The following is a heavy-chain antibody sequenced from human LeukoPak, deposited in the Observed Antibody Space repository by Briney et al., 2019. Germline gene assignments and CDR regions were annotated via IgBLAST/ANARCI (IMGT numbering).Heavy chain of an antibody. CDR3: ARSTGFYTTYYMDV. CDR2: IRIDGTT. CDR1: GDSMGNYY. V-gene: IGHV4-4*07. D-gene: IGHD3-22*01. J-gene: IGHJ6*03. Sequence: SETLSLTCTVSGDSMGNYYWNWLRQPPGKGLEWIGRIRIDGTTYANPSLQSAVTMSVDTPNNHISLRLSSATAADTAVYYCARSTGFYTTYYMDVWGKGTTVTVSS.